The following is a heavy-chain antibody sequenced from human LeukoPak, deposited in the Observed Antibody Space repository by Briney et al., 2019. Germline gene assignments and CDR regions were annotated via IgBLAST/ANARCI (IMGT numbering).Heavy chain of an antibody. CDR1: GFTVSSYA. V-gene: IGHV3-23*01. CDR3: ATSTTWIQLWPFDY. CDR2: ISGSGGST. J-gene: IGHJ4*02. D-gene: IGHD5-18*01. Sequence: PGGTLRLSCAASGFTVSSYAMTWVRQAPGKGLDLDSAISGSGGSTYYADSVKGRFTISRVNSQNTLYLQMNSLRAEDTAVYYCATSTTWIQLWPFDYWGQGTLVTVSS.